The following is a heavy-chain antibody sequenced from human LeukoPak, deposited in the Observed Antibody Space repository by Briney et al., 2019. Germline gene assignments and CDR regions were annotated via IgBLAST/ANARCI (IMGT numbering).Heavy chain of an antibody. Sequence: PGASVKVSCKASGYSFTSHYMHWVRQAPGQGLEWMGIINPSGGSTSYAQKFQGRVTMTRDMSTSTVYMELSSLRSEDTAVYYCARTPGIATFDAFDIWGQGTMVTVSS. CDR3: ARTPGIATFDAFDI. CDR2: INPSGGST. CDR1: GYSFTSHY. J-gene: IGHJ3*02. D-gene: IGHD6-13*01. V-gene: IGHV1-46*01.